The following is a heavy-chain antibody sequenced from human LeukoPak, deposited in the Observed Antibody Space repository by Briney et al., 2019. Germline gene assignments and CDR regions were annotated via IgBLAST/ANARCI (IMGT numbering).Heavy chain of an antibody. J-gene: IGHJ6*02. CDR3: ARDRSSVTTGYYGMDV. CDR2: INWNSGGI. V-gene: IGHV3-9*01. Sequence: GGSLRLSCAASAFIFDDYAMHWVRQPPGKGLEWVSSINWNSGGIAYADSMKGRFTISRDNAKNSLYLQMNSLRAEDTALYYCARDRSSVTTGYYGMDVWGQGTTVTVSS. CDR1: AFIFDDYA. D-gene: IGHD4-17*01.